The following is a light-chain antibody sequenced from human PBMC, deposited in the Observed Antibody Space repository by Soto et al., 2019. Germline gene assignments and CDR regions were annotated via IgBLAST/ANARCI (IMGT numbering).Light chain of an antibody. CDR1: QIIASY. CDR3: QQSYNTPGT. CDR2: SAS. V-gene: IGKV1-39*01. Sequence: DIQMTQSPSSLSASVGDRVTITCRASQIIASYLNWYQLKTGKAPKLLIYSASSLQSGVPSRFSGSGSGTDFTLTISSLQAEDFATYYCQQSYNTPGTFGPGTKVDIK. J-gene: IGKJ3*01.